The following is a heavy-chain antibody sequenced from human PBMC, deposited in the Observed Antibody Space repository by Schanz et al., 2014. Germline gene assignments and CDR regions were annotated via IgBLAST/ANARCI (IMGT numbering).Heavy chain of an antibody. D-gene: IGHD7-27*01. V-gene: IGHV3-11*01. CDR2: ISRDGTTS. CDR1: GFIFNDYY. J-gene: IGHJ3*02. Sequence: HVQLVESGGGLVKPGGSLRLSCAASGFIFNDYYMNWIRQAPGKGLEWLSYISRDGTTSYYADSVKGRFTISRDNAKNSLYLEMTSPRGEDTAVYYCAKENLNWEAFDIWGQGTVVTVSS. CDR3: AKENLNWEAFDI.